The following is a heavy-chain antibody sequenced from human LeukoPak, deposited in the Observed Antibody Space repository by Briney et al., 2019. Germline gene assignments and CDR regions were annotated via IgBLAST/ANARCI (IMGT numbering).Heavy chain of an antibody. V-gene: IGHV3-13*01. Sequence: GGSLRLSCAASGFTFSSHDMYWVRQTGKRLEWVAASDSTGDTYYLDSVKGRFTISRETVKNSLSLQRNSLRVGDTGVYYCARGKTGDDYVVFDYWGQGVLVTVSS. CDR3: ARGKTGDDYVVFDY. J-gene: IGHJ4*02. D-gene: IGHD3-10*02. CDR2: SDSTGDT. CDR1: GFTFSSHD.